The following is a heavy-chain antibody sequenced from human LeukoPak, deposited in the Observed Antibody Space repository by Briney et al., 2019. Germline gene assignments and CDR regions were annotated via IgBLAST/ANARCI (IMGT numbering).Heavy chain of an antibody. Sequence: ASVKVSCKVSGYTLTELSMHWVRQAPGQGLEWMGWINPNSGGTNYAQKFQGRVTMTRDTSISTAYMELSRLRSDDTAVYYCAREYDFWSGYSTGLDAFDIWGQGTMVTVSS. J-gene: IGHJ3*02. CDR2: INPNSGGT. CDR3: AREYDFWSGYSTGLDAFDI. CDR1: GYTLTELS. V-gene: IGHV1-2*02. D-gene: IGHD3-3*01.